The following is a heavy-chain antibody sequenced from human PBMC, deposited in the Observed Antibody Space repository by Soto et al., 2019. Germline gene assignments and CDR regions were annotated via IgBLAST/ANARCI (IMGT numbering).Heavy chain of an antibody. CDR2: IYPGDSDT. CDR1: GYSFSTFW. D-gene: IGHD1-26*01. Sequence: GGSLKISFKGSGYSFSTFWIAWVGPMPGKDLAWMGTIYPGDSDTRYSPSFQGQVTISADKSISTAYLQWSSLKASDTAMYYCARQGGAEVGATKYYYGMDVWGQGTTVTVSS. CDR3: ARQGGAEVGATKYYYGMDV. J-gene: IGHJ6*02. V-gene: IGHV5-51*01.